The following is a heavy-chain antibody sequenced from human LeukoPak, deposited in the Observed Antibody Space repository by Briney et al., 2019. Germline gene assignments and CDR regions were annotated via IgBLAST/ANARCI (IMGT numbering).Heavy chain of an antibody. J-gene: IGHJ3*02. Sequence: ETSETLSLTCTVSGGSISSSSFYWGWIRQPPGKGLEWIGSIYYSGSTYYNPSLKSRVTISIDTSKNQFSLKLSSVTAADTAVYYCARGARYCTNGVCSDAFDIWGQGTMVTVSS. CDR3: ARGARYCTNGVCSDAFDI. CDR2: IYYSGST. V-gene: IGHV4-39*07. D-gene: IGHD2-8*01. CDR1: GGSISSSSFY.